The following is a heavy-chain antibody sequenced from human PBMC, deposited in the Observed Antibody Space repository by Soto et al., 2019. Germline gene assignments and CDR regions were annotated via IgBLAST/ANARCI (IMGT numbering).Heavy chain of an antibody. D-gene: IGHD6-6*01. CDR1: NETLTTYG. CDR2: VSGYSGQS. Sequence: QVHLVQSGAEVKKPGASVKVSCKASNETLTTYGISWVRQAPGQGLEWMGWVSGYSGQSSSAQEFQDRVIMTTDTSTNTAYMELRSLTSDDSAVYFCARDSSSSGYYYGMDVWGQGTTVTVSS. J-gene: IGHJ6*02. V-gene: IGHV1-18*01. CDR3: ARDSSSSGYYYGMDV.